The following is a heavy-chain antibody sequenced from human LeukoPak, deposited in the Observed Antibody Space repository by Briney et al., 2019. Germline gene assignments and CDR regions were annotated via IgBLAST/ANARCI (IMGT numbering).Heavy chain of an antibody. V-gene: IGHV3-53*01. CDR1: GFTVSSNY. J-gene: IGHJ3*02. Sequence: GGSLRLSCAASGFTVSSNYMSWVRQAPGKGLEWVSVTYSGGSTYYADSVKGRFTISRDHSKNTLYLQMNSLRAEDTAVYYCARVRDLGAPYDAFDIWGQGTMVTVSS. CDR3: ARVRDLGAPYDAFDI. D-gene: IGHD3-16*01. CDR2: TYSGGST.